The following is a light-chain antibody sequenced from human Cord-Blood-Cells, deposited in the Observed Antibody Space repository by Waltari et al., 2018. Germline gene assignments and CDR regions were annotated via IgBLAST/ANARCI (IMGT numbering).Light chain of an antibody. CDR1: QSVSSN. CDR2: GAS. Sequence: EIVLTPAPDTLSVSPVERATVTCRASQSVSSNLSWYQQKPGHAPPPLFYGASTRATVIPARFSGSGSVTEFTLTISSLQSEDFAVYNFQQYNNCPPYPFGQGTKLEIK. V-gene: IGKV3-15*01. J-gene: IGKJ2*01. CDR3: QQYNNCPPYP.